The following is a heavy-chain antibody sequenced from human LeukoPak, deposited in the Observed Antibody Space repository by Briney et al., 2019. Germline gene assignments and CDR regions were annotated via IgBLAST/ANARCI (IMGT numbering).Heavy chain of an antibody. CDR3: ARGLSGYASSLGY. Sequence: GGSLRLSCAASGFTFSNYWMHWVRQDPGKGLEWVSRINSDGSSTSYADSVRGRFSISRDNAKNTLYLQMNSLRAEDTAVYYCARGLSGYASSLGYWGQGTLVTVSA. CDR2: INSDGSST. J-gene: IGHJ4*02. CDR1: GFTFSNYW. D-gene: IGHD6-6*01. V-gene: IGHV3-74*01.